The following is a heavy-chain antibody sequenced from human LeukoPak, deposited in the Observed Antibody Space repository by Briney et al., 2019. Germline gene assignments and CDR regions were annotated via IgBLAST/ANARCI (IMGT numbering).Heavy chain of an antibody. CDR2: INPDGSST. CDR3: ARGGVASGYDP. CDR1: GFIFSDYW. D-gene: IGHD5-12*01. V-gene: IGHV3-74*01. Sequence: GGSLRLACAASGFIFSDYWMHWVRQAPGKGLVWVSRINPDGSSTNYADSVKGRFSISRDNAKNTLYLQMNSLRDDDTAVYYCARGGVASGYDPWGQGTLVTVSS. J-gene: IGHJ5*02.